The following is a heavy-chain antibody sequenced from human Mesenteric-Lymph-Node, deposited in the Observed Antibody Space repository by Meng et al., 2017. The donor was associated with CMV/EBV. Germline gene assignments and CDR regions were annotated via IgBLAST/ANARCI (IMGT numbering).Heavy chain of an antibody. CDR1: GGTFNNYG. V-gene: IGHV1-69*10. Sequence: SVKVSCKASGGTFNNYGISWVRQAPGQGPEWMGVIIPSLGTANYAQKFQGRVTITADKSTSTAYMELSSLTSEDTAVYYCARAMTASFYYYALDVWGQGTTVTVSS. D-gene: IGHD2-2*01. CDR3: ARAMTASFYYYALDV. CDR2: IIPSLGTA. J-gene: IGHJ6*02.